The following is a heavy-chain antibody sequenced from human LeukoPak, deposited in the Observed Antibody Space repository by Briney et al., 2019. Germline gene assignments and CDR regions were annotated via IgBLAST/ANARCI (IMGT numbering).Heavy chain of an antibody. CDR3: ARHGGRWFEEYFDP. Sequence: PSETLSLTCTVSGGSLSSSSYYWVWTRHPPGKGLEWIGSNYYSGSTYYNPSLNSRVTISVDTSKHQFSLKLSSVTAADTAVYYCARHGGRWFEEYFDPWGQGTLVTVSS. J-gene: IGHJ5*02. CDR2: NYYSGST. D-gene: IGHD3-10*01. CDR1: GGSLSSSSYY. V-gene: IGHV4-39*01.